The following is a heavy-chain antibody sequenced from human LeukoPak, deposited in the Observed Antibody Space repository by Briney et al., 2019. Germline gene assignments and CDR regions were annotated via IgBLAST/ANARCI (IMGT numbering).Heavy chain of an antibody. V-gene: IGHV4-59*08. CDR2: IYYSGGT. CDR3: ASSNGNFDY. CDR1: GGSISSYY. D-gene: IGHD1-26*01. Sequence: QPSETLSLTCTVSGGSISSYYWSWIRQPPGKGLEWIGYIYYSGGTNYNPSLKSRVTISVDTSKNQFSLKLSSVTAADTAVYYCASSNGNFDYWGQGTLVTVSS. J-gene: IGHJ4*02.